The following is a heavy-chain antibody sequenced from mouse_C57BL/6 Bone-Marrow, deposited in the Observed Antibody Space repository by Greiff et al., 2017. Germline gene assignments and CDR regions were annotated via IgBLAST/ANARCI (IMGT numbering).Heavy chain of an antibody. CDR2: IWRGGST. CDR3: AKKGAGVLYYAMDY. J-gene: IGHJ4*01. D-gene: IGHD3-3*01. Sequence: QVQLQQSGPGLVQPSQSLSITCTVSGFSLTSYGVHWVRQSPGKGLEWLGVIWRGGSTDYNAAFMSRPSITKDNSKSQVFFKMNSLQADDTAIYYCAKKGAGVLYYAMDYWGQGTSVTVSS. V-gene: IGHV2-5*01. CDR1: GFSLTSYG.